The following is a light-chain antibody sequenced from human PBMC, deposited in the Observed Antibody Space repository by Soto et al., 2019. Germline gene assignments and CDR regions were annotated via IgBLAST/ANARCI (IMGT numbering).Light chain of an antibody. CDR3: QQYKSYSRT. CDR1: QSISSW. J-gene: IGKJ1*01. V-gene: IGKV1-5*03. CDR2: EAS. Sequence: DIQMTQSPSTLSASVGDRVTITCRASQSISSWLAWYQQNPGKAPKLLIYEASSLGSGVPSMFSGSGSWTEFTLPSISLQPDDFATYDCQQYKSYSRTFGQGTKVEIK.